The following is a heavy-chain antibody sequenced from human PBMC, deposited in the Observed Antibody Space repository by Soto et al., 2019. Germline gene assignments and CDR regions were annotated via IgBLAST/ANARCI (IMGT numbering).Heavy chain of an antibody. V-gene: IGHV4-59*08. CDR2: IYYSGST. D-gene: IGHD3-10*01. CDR3: ARLHGGMVRGVIIHYYHLDV. CDR1: GGSISSYY. Sequence: PSETLSLTCTVSGGSISSYYWSWIRQPPGKGLEWIGYIYYSGSTNYNPSLKSRVTISVGTSKNQFSLKLSSVTAADTAVYYCARLHGGMVRGVIIHYYHLDVWGKGTTVTVSS. J-gene: IGHJ6*03.